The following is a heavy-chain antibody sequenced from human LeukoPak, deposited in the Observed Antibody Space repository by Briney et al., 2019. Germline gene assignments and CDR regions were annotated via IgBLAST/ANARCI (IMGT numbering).Heavy chain of an antibody. CDR3: ARGRYDSSGYYISYYYYYYYMDV. CDR1: GGSISSGGYY. D-gene: IGHD3-22*01. CDR2: TYYSGST. V-gene: IGHV4-31*03. J-gene: IGHJ6*03. Sequence: SQTLSLTCTVSGGSISSGGYYWSWIRQHPGKGLEWIGYTYYSGSTYYNPSLKSRVTISVDTSKNQFSLKLSSVTAADTAVYYCARGRYDSSGYYISYYYYYYYMDVWGKGTTVTVSS.